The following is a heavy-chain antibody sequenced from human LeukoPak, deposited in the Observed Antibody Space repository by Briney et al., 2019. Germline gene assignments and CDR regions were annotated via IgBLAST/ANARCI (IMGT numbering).Heavy chain of an antibody. Sequence: PGGSLRLSCAASGFSFSSYSMNWVRQAPGKGLEWVSTIVGSGKSANYADSVKGRFTISRDNSKNTVYLQMSSLRAEDTAVYYCAKDRVTLKVIAPPDGFDVWGQGTVVTVSS. CDR3: AKDRVTLKVIAPPDGFDV. CDR1: GFSFSSYS. CDR2: IVGSGKSA. D-gene: IGHD2-21*02. J-gene: IGHJ3*01. V-gene: IGHV3-23*01.